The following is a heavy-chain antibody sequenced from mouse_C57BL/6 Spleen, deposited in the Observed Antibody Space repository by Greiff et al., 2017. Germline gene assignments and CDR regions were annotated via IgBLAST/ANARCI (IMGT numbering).Heavy chain of an antibody. V-gene: IGHV5-17*01. Sequence: EVKLVESGGGLVKPGGSLKLSCAASGFTFSDYGMHWVRQAPEKGLEWVAYISSGSSTIYYADTVKGRFTISRDNAKYTLFLQMTSLRSEDTAMYYCARPYYYGSSWYFDYWGQGTTLTVSS. D-gene: IGHD1-1*01. CDR3: ARPYYYGSSWYFDY. CDR2: ISSGSSTI. J-gene: IGHJ2*01. CDR1: GFTFSDYG.